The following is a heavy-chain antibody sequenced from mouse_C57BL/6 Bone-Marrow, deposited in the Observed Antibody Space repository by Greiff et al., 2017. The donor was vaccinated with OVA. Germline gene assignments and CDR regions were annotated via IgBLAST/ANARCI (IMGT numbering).Heavy chain of an antibody. J-gene: IGHJ3*01. CDR1: GFTFSSYG. CDR3: ARRTNWFAY. Sequence: EVHLVESGGDLVKPGGSLKLSCAASGFTFSSYGMSWVRQTPDKRLEWVATISSGGSYTYYPDSVKGRFTISRDNAKNTLYLQMSSLKSEDTAMYYCARRTNWFAYWGQGTLVTVSA. CDR2: ISSGGSYT. V-gene: IGHV5-6*01.